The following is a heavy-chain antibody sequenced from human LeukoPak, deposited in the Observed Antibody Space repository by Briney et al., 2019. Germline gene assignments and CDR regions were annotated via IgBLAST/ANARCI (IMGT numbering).Heavy chain of an antibody. CDR3: ARYGSGWYSFDY. J-gene: IGHJ4*02. V-gene: IGHV4-59*01. CDR2: IYSSGTT. D-gene: IGHD6-19*01. Sequence: TSETLSLTCTVSGGSISRYYWSWIRQPPGEGLESIGYIYSSGTTNFNPSLKSRVTISVDTSKNQFSLKLSSVTAADTAVYYCARYGSGWYSFDYWGQGTLVTVSS. CDR1: GGSISRYY.